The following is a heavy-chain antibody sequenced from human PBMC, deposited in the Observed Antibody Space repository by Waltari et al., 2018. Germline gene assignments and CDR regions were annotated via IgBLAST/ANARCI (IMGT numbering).Heavy chain of an antibody. CDR3: ARVKLGSSGGVYYFDY. V-gene: IGHV4-61*02. J-gene: IGHJ4*02. CDR1: GGSISSGSYY. Sequence: QVQLQESGPGLVKPSQTLSLTCTVSGGSISSGSYYWSWIRQPAGKGLEWIGRIYTSGSTNYNPSLKSRVTISRDNAKNSLYLQMNSLRAEDTAVYYCARVKLGSSGGVYYFDYWGQGTLVTVSS. D-gene: IGHD3-16*01. CDR2: IYTSGST.